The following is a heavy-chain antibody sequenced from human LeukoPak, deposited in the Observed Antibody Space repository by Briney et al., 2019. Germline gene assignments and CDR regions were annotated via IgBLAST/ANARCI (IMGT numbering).Heavy chain of an antibody. CDR2: ISDGSSTI. CDR1: GFTFSSYA. V-gene: IGHV3-48*02. D-gene: IGHD4-23*01. Sequence: PGGSLRLSCAASGFTFSSYAMSWVRQAPGKGLEWVSYISDGSSTIYYADSVRGRLTISRDNAKNSLYLQINSLRDEDTAVYYCARETVGLDYWGQGTLVTVSS. J-gene: IGHJ4*02. CDR3: ARETVGLDY.